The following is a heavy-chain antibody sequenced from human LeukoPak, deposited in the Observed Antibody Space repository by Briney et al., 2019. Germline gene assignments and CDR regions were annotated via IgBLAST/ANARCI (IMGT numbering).Heavy chain of an antibody. CDR1: GFSFNDAW. CDR3: TTDTRRIDTFA. Sequence: PGGSLRLSCAASGFSFNDAWMNWVRQAPGKGLEWVGRIKRRSDGGTPDYAAPVQGRFTISRDESQNTLYLQMNSLKTGDTAVHYCTTDTRRIDTFAWGQGILVTVAA. V-gene: IGHV3-15*07. J-gene: IGHJ4*02. CDR2: IKRRSDGGTP. D-gene: IGHD2-2*01.